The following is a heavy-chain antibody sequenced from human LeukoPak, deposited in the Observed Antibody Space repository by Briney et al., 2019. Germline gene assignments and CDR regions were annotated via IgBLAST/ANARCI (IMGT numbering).Heavy chain of an antibody. CDR1: GFTFSGYE. Sequence: PGGSLRLSCAASGFTFSGYEMNWVRQAPGKGLEWISYISNSGSTVYYADSVEGRFTISRDNAKNSLFLQLNSLRAEDTAVYYCARDKGSGSYYPFDYWGQGTLVTVSS. J-gene: IGHJ4*02. D-gene: IGHD3-10*01. CDR2: ISNSGSTV. V-gene: IGHV3-48*03. CDR3: ARDKGSGSYYPFDY.